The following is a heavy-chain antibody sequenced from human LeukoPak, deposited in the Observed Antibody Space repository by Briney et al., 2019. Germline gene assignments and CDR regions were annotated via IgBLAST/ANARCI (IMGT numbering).Heavy chain of an antibody. CDR1: GGSISSYY. V-gene: IGHV4-34*01. Sequence: SETLSLTCTVSGGSISSYYWSWIRQPPGKGLEWIGEINHSGSTNYNPSLKSRVTISVDKSKNQFSLKLSSVTAADTAVYYCARSVAAAGYFDYWGQGTLVTVSS. CDR3: ARSVAAAGYFDY. D-gene: IGHD6-13*01. CDR2: INHSGST. J-gene: IGHJ4*02.